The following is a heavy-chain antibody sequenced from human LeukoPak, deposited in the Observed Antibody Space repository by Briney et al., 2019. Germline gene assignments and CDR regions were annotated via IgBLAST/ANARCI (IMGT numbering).Heavy chain of an antibody. CDR1: GYTFTGYY. D-gene: IGHD3-22*01. J-gene: IGHJ3*02. V-gene: IGHV1-2*02. CDR3: AREGYYDSSGSIGAFDI. Sequence: ASVKVSCKASGYTFTGYYMHWVRQAPGQGLEWMGWINPNSGGTNYAQKFQGRVTMTRDTSISTAYMELSRLRSDDTAVYDCAREGYYDSSGSIGAFDIWGQGTMVTVSS. CDR2: INPNSGGT.